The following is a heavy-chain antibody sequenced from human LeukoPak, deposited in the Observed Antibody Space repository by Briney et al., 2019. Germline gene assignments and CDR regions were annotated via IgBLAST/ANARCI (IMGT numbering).Heavy chain of an antibody. Sequence: AETLSLTCTVSGGSISSGSYYWGWIRQPPGKGLEWIGTIYYSGTTYYNPSLKSRVTISVDTSKNQFSLKLSSVTAADTAVYYCARPIYDFWSGYHYYFDYWGLGTLVTVSS. CDR1: GGSISSGSYY. D-gene: IGHD3-3*01. CDR2: IYYSGTT. V-gene: IGHV4-39*01. CDR3: ARPIYDFWSGYHYYFDY. J-gene: IGHJ4*02.